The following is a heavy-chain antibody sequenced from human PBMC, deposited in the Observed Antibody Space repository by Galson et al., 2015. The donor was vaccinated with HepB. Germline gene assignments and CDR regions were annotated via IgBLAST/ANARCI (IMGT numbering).Heavy chain of an antibody. CDR3: AKHDLYGDSSRGGSIDF. J-gene: IGHJ4*02. CDR2: ISGSGSRT. CDR1: GFTFTNYA. Sequence: SLRLSCAASGFTFTNYAMNWVRQAPGKGLEWVSDISGSGSRTSYADSVKGRFTISRDNSENIVYLQMKSLRADDTAVYYCAKHDLYGDSSRGGSIDFWGQGTLVTVSS. V-gene: IGHV3-23*01. D-gene: IGHD4-17*01.